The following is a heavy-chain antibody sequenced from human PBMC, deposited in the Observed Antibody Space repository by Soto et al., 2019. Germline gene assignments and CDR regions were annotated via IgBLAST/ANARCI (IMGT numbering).Heavy chain of an antibody. J-gene: IGHJ5*02. CDR3: ARAELTIFGVVIQDNWFDP. Sequence: ASVKVSCKASGYTFTSYYMHWVRQAPGQGLEWMGIINPSGGSTSYAQKLQGRVTMTRDTSTSTGYMELSSLSSEDTAVYYWARAELTIFGVVIQDNWFDPWGQGTLVTVSS. V-gene: IGHV1-46*01. CDR1: GYTFTSYY. CDR2: INPSGGST. D-gene: IGHD3-3*01.